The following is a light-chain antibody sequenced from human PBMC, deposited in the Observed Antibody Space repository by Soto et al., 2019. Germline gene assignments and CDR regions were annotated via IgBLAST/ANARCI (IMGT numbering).Light chain of an antibody. V-gene: IGKV3-15*01. Sequence: EIVMTQSPATLSVSPGERATLSCRASQSVSTNLAWNQQKPGQAPSLLIYGTSTRATGIPARFSGSGSGTEFTLTISSLQSEDFAVYYCQQYNNWPRTFGQGTKVEIK. CDR3: QQYNNWPRT. CDR2: GTS. CDR1: QSVSTN. J-gene: IGKJ1*01.